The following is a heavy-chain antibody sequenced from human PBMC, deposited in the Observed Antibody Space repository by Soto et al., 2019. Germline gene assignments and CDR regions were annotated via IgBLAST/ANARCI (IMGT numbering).Heavy chain of an antibody. J-gene: IGHJ4*02. CDR3: ARDRGLRGPKYYFDY. D-gene: IGHD3-10*01. V-gene: IGHV4-31*03. CDR1: GGSISSGGYY. CDR2: IYYSGST. Sequence: QVQLQESGPGLVKPSQTLSLTCTVSGGSISSGGYYWSWIRQHPGKGLEWIGYIYYSGSTYYNPSLKSRVTISVDTSKNQFSLKLSSVTAADTAVYYCARDRGLRGPKYYFDYWGQGTLVTVSS.